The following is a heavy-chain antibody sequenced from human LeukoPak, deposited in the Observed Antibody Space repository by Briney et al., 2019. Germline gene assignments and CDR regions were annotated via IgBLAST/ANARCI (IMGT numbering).Heavy chain of an antibody. V-gene: IGHV1-18*01. CDR2: ISAYNGNT. CDR3: VREGGSSGYYFFHY. J-gene: IGHJ4*02. D-gene: IGHD3-22*01. CDR1: GYIFTSYV. Sequence: ASVKVSCKASGYIFTSYVLHWVRQAPGQGLEWMGWISAYNGNTNYAQKLQGRVTMTTDTSTTTAYMELRSLRSDDTAVYYCVREGGSSGYYFFHYWGQGTLVTVSS.